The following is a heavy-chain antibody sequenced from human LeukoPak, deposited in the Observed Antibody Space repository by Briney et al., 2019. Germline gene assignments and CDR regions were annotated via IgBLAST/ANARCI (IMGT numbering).Heavy chain of an antibody. Sequence: SETLSLTCTVSGGSISSYYWTWIRQTPGKGLEWIGYKYYDGNSGNTNYNPSLESRVTISVDTSKNHVSLNLTSVTAADTAVYYCVRPESAGTKYRFDYWGQGALVTVSS. CDR1: GGSISSYY. V-gene: IGHV4-59*01. D-gene: IGHD1-1*01. CDR3: VRPESAGTKYRFDY. CDR2: KYYDGNSGNT. J-gene: IGHJ4*02.